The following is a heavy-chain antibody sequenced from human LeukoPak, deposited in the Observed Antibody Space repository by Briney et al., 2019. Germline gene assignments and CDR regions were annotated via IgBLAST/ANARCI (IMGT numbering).Heavy chain of an antibody. D-gene: IGHD6-19*01. CDR1: GFTVSSNY. Sequence: GGSLRLSCAASGFTVSSNYMSWVRQAPGKGLEWVSVIYSGCSTYYADSVKGRFTISRHNSKDTLYLQMNSLRAEDTAVYYCARGYSSGWYYFDYWGQGTLVTVSS. J-gene: IGHJ4*02. CDR3: ARGYSSGWYYFDY. V-gene: IGHV3-53*04. CDR2: IYSGCST.